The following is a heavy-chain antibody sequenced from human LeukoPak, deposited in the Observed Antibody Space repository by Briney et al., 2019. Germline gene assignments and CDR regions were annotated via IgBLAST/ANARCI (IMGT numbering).Heavy chain of an antibody. CDR3: ARQNYYDKGALLASDI. Sequence: GESLKISCKGSGYSFTSYWIGWVRQMPGKGLEWMGIIYPGDSDTRYSPSFQGQVTISADKSISTAYLQWSSLKASDTAMYYCARQNYYDKGALLASDIWGQGTMVTVSS. J-gene: IGHJ3*02. CDR2: IYPGDSDT. V-gene: IGHV5-51*01. CDR1: GYSFTSYW. D-gene: IGHD3-22*01.